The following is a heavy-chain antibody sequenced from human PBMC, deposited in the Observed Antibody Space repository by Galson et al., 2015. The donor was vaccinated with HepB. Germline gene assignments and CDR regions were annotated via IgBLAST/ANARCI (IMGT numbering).Heavy chain of an antibody. D-gene: IGHD5-18*01. Sequence: SLRLSCAVSGFTLNSYGMHWVRQAPGKGLEWVAFIWYDGRNKYYADSVKGRFTISRDNSKNTLYLQMNSLRVEDTAVYYCVRDAKMDTGIDYMDVWGKGTTVTVSS. J-gene: IGHJ6*03. V-gene: IGHV3-33*01. CDR3: VRDAKMDTGIDYMDV. CDR2: IWYDGRNK. CDR1: GFTLNSYG.